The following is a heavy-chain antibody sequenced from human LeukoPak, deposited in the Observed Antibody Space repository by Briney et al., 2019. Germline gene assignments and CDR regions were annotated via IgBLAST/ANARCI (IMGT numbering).Heavy chain of an antibody. D-gene: IGHD2-15*01. CDR2: IYTRGST. J-gene: IGHJ3*02. Sequence: SETLSLTCTVSGGSINNYYWSWIRQPAGKGLEWIGRIYTRGSTNYNPSLKSRVTMSVDTSKNQFSLKLCSVTAADTAVYYCARGRYCSADICSGGDAFDIWGQGTMVSVSS. V-gene: IGHV4-4*07. CDR3: ARGRYCSADICSGGDAFDI. CDR1: GGSINNYY.